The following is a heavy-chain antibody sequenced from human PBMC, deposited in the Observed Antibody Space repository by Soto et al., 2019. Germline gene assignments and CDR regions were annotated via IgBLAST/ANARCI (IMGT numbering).Heavy chain of an antibody. J-gene: IGHJ6*02. V-gene: IGHV3-48*02. CDR3: ASVYYDFWSGPPYYGMDV. Sequence: GGSLRLSCAASGFTFSSYSMNWVRQAPGKGLEWVSYISSSSSTIYYADSVKGRFTISRDNAKNSLYLQMNSLRDEDTAVYYCASVYYDFWSGPPYYGMDVWGQGTTVTVSS. CDR1: GFTFSSYS. D-gene: IGHD3-3*01. CDR2: ISSSSSTI.